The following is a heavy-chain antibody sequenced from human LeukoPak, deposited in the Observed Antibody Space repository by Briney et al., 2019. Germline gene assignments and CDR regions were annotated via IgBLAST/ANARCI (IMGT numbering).Heavy chain of an antibody. Sequence: GGSLRLSCAASGFTFSSYSMNWVRQAPGKGLEWVSSISSSSSYIYYADSVKGRFTISRDNAKNSLYLQMNSLRAEDTAVYCCARERGDSMALYYYYMDVWGKGTTVTVSS. J-gene: IGHJ6*03. V-gene: IGHV3-21*01. CDR1: GFTFSSYS. CDR3: ARERGDSMALYYYYMDV. D-gene: IGHD4/OR15-4a*01. CDR2: ISSSSSYI.